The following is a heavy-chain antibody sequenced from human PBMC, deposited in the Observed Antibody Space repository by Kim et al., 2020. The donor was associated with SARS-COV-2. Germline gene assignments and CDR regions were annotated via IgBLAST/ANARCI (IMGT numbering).Heavy chain of an antibody. J-gene: IGHJ4*02. Sequence: GGSLRLSCAASGFTFSSYWMSWVRQAPGKGLEWVANIKQDGSEKYYVDSVKGRFTISRDNAKNSLYLQMNSLRAEDTAVYYCARPSSYYDILTGYDYWGQGTLVTVSS. V-gene: IGHV3-7*01. CDR2: IKQDGSEK. D-gene: IGHD3-9*01. CDR1: GFTFSSYW. CDR3: ARPSSYYDILTGYDY.